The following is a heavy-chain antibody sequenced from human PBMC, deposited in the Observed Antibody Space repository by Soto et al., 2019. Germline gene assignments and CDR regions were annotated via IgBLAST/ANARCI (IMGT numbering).Heavy chain of an antibody. J-gene: IGHJ3*02. CDR2: INSDGSST. CDR3: ARASISSGPFDI. Sequence: QLGGSLRLSCAASGFTFSSYWMHWVRQAPGKGLVWVSRINSDGSSTSYADSVKGRFTISRDNAKNTLYLQMNSLRAEDTAVYYCARASISSGPFDIWGQGTMVTVSS. CDR1: GFTFSSYW. D-gene: IGHD2-21*01. V-gene: IGHV3-74*01.